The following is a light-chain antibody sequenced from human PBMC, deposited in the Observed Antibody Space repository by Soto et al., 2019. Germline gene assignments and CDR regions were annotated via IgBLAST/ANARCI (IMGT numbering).Light chain of an antibody. CDR2: GAS. J-gene: IGKJ4*01. CDR1: QSVNNN. Sequence: EVLMTQSPATLSVSPGERATLSCRASQSVNNNLAWYQQRPGQAPTLLISGASTRAAGIPDRFSGSGSGTEFTLTISSLQSEDFAVYYCQQYNNWPLTFGGGTKVDIK. V-gene: IGKV3-15*01. CDR3: QQYNNWPLT.